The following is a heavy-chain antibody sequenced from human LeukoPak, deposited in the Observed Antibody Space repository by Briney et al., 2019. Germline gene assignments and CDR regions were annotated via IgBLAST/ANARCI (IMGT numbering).Heavy chain of an antibody. CDR2: ISSSGSTI. D-gene: IGHD6-19*01. CDR3: ARAYSSGWYQIGRALDY. Sequence: GGSLRLSCAASGFTFSSYEMNWVRQAPGKGLEWVSYISSSGSTIYYADSVKGRFTISRDNAKNSLYLQMNSLRAEDTAAYYCARAYSSGWYQIGRALDYWGQGTLVTVSS. J-gene: IGHJ4*02. CDR1: GFTFSSYE. V-gene: IGHV3-48*03.